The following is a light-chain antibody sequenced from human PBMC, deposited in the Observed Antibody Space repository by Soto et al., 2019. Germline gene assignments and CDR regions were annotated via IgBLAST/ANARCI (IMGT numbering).Light chain of an antibody. CDR1: QTISSW. CDR3: QHYNSYSEA. Sequence: DIQMTQSPSTLSGSVGDRVTITCRASQTISSWLAWYQQKPGKAPKLLIYKASTLKSGVPSRFSGSGSGKEFTLTISRLQPDDFATYYCQHYNSYSEAFGQGSKVDI. V-gene: IGKV1-5*03. J-gene: IGKJ1*01. CDR2: KAS.